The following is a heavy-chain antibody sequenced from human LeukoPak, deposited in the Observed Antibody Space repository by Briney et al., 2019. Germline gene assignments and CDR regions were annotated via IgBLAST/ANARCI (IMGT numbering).Heavy chain of an antibody. V-gene: IGHV4-34*01. CDR1: GGSFRVYY. J-gene: IGHJ3*01. CDR3: ARDPQDAFDL. CDR2: INHSGST. Sequence: SETLSLTCAVYGGSFRVYYGSCIRQPRGKGGEWIGEINHSGSTNYNPSLKSRVTISVDTPQNQFSLRLSSVTAADTAVYYCARDPQDAFDLWGRGTMVTVSS.